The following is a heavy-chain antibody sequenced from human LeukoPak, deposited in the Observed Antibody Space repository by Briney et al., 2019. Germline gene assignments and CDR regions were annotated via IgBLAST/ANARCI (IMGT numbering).Heavy chain of an antibody. D-gene: IGHD2-15*01. CDR1: GFTFSSYG. CDR3: AKRGGGSYYYYGMDV. V-gene: IGHV3-30*18. J-gene: IGHJ6*02. CDR2: ISYDGSNK. Sequence: GGSLTLSCAASGFTFSSYGMHWVRQAPGKGLEWVAVISYDGSNKYYADSVKGRFTISRDNSKNTLYLQMNSLRAEDTAVYYCAKRGGGSYYYYGMDVWGQGTTVTVSS.